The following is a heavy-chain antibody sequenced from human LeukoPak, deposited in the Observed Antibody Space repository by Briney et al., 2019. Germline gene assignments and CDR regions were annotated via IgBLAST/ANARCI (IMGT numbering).Heavy chain of an antibody. D-gene: IGHD3-3*01. Sequence: PGGSLRLSCAASGFTFSSYWMSWVRQAPGKGLGWVANIKQYGSEKYYVDSVKGRFTISRDNAKNSLYLQMNSLRAEDTAVYYCARDLDYDFWSGYLDSWGQGTLVTVSS. CDR2: IKQYGSEK. CDR3: ARDLDYDFWSGYLDS. CDR1: GFTFSSYW. J-gene: IGHJ4*02. V-gene: IGHV3-7*01.